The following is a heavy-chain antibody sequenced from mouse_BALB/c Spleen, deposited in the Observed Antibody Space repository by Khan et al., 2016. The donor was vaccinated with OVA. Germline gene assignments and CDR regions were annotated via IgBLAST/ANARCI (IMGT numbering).Heavy chain of an antibody. Sequence: VQLQQSGPELMKPGASVKISCKASGYSFSTYYIHWVTRSHGKTLEWIGYIDPFNGGTTYNQKFKGKATLTVDKSSSTAYMHLTSLTSEDSAVYYCARHGSNSWFAYWGQGTLVTGSA. CDR3: ARHGSNSWFAY. J-gene: IGHJ3*01. CDR1: GYSFSTYY. D-gene: IGHD1-1*01. V-gene: IGHV1S135*01. CDR2: IDPFNGGT.